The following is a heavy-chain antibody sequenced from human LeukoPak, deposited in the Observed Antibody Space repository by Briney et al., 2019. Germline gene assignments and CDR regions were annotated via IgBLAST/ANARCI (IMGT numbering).Heavy chain of an antibody. Sequence: TSETLSLTCTVSGVSISSYYWAWIRQPPGKGLEWIGHIYYSGSTNYNPSLKSRVTISVDTSKNQFSLKLSSVTAADTAVYYCASLKLWPGYFEYWGQGTLVTVSS. CDR2: IYYSGST. D-gene: IGHD5-18*01. V-gene: IGHV4-59*08. CDR3: ASLKLWPGYFEY. CDR1: GVSISSYY. J-gene: IGHJ4*02.